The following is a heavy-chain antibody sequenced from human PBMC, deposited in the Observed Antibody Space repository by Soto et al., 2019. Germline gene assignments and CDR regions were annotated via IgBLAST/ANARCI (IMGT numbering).Heavy chain of an antibody. CDR3: AKWSGYGDE. CDR1: GFTFSTYS. J-gene: IGHJ4*02. Sequence: EVQLLESGGGLVQPGGSLRLSCAASGFTFSTYSMAWVRQAPGKGPEWVSGLSGGGINTFYADSVKGRFTISVDNSKNTVDLQMNCLRVEDTAVYYCAKWSGYGDEWGQGTLVTVSS. D-gene: IGHD5-12*01. V-gene: IGHV3-23*01. CDR2: LSGGGINT.